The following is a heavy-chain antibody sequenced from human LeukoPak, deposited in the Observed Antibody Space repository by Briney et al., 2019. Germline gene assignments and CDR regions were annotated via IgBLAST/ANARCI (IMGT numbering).Heavy chain of an antibody. Sequence: GALVKVSCKASGYTFTSYYMHWVGQAPGQGLEWMGIINPSGGSTSYAQKFQGRVTMTRDTSTSTVYMELSSLRSEDTAVYYCARGSSSGYYIEYFQHWGQGTLVTVSS. CDR2: INPSGGST. V-gene: IGHV1-46*01. D-gene: IGHD3-22*01. J-gene: IGHJ1*01. CDR3: ARGSSSGYYIEYFQH. CDR1: GYTFTSYY.